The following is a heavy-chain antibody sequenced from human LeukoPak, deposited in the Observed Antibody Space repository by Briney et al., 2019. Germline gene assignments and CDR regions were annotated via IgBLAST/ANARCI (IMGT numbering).Heavy chain of an antibody. D-gene: IGHD2-2*01. J-gene: IGHJ5*02. V-gene: IGHV3-7*01. CDR1: GFTISTYW. CDR3: TTEPPMDFFVVLPA. Sequence: PGGSLRLSCAASGFTISTYWMSWVRQAPGRGLEWVANIKQDGSEKFYVDSVKGRFTISRDNAKNSLYLQMNSLRAEDTAVYYCTTEPPMDFFVVLPAWGQGTLVTVSS. CDR2: IKQDGSEK.